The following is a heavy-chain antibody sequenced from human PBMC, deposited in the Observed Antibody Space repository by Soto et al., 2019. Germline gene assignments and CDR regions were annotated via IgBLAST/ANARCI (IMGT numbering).Heavy chain of an antibody. V-gene: IGHV4-30-4*01. Sequence: SETLSLTCTVSGGSISSGDYYWSWIRQPPGKGLEWIGYIYYSGSTYYNPSLKSRVTISVDTSKNQFSLKLSSVTAADTAVYYCARAPAWSGWYPLYYYGMDVWGQGTTVTVSS. J-gene: IGHJ6*02. CDR2: IYYSGST. CDR3: ARAPAWSGWYPLYYYGMDV. CDR1: GGSISSGDYY. D-gene: IGHD6-19*01.